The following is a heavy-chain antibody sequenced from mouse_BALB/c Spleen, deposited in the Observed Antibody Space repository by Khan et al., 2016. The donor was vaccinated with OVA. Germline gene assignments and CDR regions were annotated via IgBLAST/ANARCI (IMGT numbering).Heavy chain of an antibody. CDR3: ARDYGSLYWYFDV. D-gene: IGHD1-1*01. CDR2: IYYSGTI. V-gene: IGHV3-5*02. Sequence: EVQLQESGPGLVKPSQTVSLTCTVTGISITTGNYRWSWIRPFPGNKLEWIGNIYYSGTITYNTSLTSRTTITRDTSKSQFFLEMNSLTAEDTATYFCARDYGSLYWYFDVWGAGTTVTVSS. CDR1: GISITTGNYR. J-gene: IGHJ1*01.